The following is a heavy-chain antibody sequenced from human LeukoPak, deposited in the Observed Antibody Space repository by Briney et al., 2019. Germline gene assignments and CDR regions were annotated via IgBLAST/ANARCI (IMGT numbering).Heavy chain of an antibody. Sequence: PGGSLRLSCAASGFTFSSYGMHWVRQAPGKGLEWVAVIWYDGSNKYYADSVKGRFTISRDNSKNTLYLQMNSLRAEDTAVYYCATSGNWGSPTHWGQGTLVIVSS. CDR1: GFTFSSYG. V-gene: IGHV3-33*01. D-gene: IGHD7-27*01. CDR3: ATSGNWGSPTH. CDR2: IWYDGSNK. J-gene: IGHJ4*02.